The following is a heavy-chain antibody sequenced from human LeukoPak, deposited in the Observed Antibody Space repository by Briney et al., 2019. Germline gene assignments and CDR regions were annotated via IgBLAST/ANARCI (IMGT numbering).Heavy chain of an antibody. CDR1: GFTFSSYS. J-gene: IGHJ4*02. D-gene: IGHD6-13*01. Sequence: PGGSLRLSCAASGFTFSSYSMTWVRQAPGKGLEWVSVISGGGGTTYYADSVRGRFTISRDNSKNTLYLQMNSLRAEDTAVYYCARDAGYSSSWYDYWGQGTLVTVSS. CDR3: ARDAGYSSSWYDY. CDR2: ISGGGGTT. V-gene: IGHV3-23*01.